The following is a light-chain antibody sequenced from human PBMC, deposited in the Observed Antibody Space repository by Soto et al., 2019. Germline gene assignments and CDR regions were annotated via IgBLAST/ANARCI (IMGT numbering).Light chain of an antibody. Sequence: IQLTQSPSSLSASVGDRVTITCRASQGISSYLAWYQQKPGKAPKLLIYAASTLKSGDPSRFSGSGSGTDFTLTISSLQPEDFATYYCQQLNSYPLTFGGGTKVEIK. CDR2: AAS. CDR1: QGISSY. CDR3: QQLNSYPLT. V-gene: IGKV1-9*01. J-gene: IGKJ4*01.